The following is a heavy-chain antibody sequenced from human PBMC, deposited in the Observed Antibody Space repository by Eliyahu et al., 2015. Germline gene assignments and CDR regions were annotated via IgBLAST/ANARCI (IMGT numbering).Heavy chain of an antibody. V-gene: IGHV1-46*01. CDR2: IIPTGGSI. J-gene: IGHJ4*02. CDR3: ARQDILGSLGFDY. D-gene: IGHD3-10*01. CDR1: ASTFTNYY. Sequence: QVQLVQSGAEVQKPGAXVKVSCKXSASTFTNYYXPWVRQAPGQRLEWXGTIIPTGGSINYAQRXQGRITMTRDTSTTTVYMELGSLRSEDTAIYYCARQDILGSLGFDYWGQGSLVIVSS.